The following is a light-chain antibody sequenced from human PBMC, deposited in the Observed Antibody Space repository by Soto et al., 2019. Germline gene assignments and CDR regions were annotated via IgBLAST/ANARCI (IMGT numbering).Light chain of an antibody. CDR3: QQRSDWPRT. Sequence: EIVLTQSPATLSLSPGERATLSCRASQSVSSYLAWYQQRPGQAPRLLIYDASNRATGIPVRFSGSGSGTDFTLTISSLEPEDSAVYYCQQRSDWPRTFGQGTKMEIK. CDR1: QSVSSY. CDR2: DAS. J-gene: IGKJ1*01. V-gene: IGKV3-11*01.